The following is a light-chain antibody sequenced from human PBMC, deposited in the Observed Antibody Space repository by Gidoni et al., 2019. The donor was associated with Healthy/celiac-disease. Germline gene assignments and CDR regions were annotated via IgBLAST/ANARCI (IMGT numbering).Light chain of an antibody. Sequence: SYELPQPPSVSVSPGQTASITGSGDKLGDKYACWYQQKPGQSPVLVIYQDSKRPSGIPERFSGSNSGNTATLTISGTQAMDEADYYCQAWDSSTAVFGGGTKLTVL. V-gene: IGLV3-1*01. CDR2: QDS. CDR3: QAWDSSTAV. CDR1: KLGDKY. J-gene: IGLJ2*01.